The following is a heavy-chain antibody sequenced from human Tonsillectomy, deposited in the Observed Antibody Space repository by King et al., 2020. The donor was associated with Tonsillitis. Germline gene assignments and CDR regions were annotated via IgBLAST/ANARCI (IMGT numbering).Heavy chain of an antibody. CDR3: ARSQAISKEPGYDFWSGYRWGDYYGMDV. CDR1: GYSFTSYW. V-gene: IGHV5-51*01. Sequence: QLVQSGAEVKKPGESLKISCKGSGYSFTSYWIGWVRQMPGKGLEWMGIIYPGDSDTRYSPSFQGQVTISADKSISTAYLQWSSLKASDTAMYYCARSQAISKEPGYDFWSGYRWGDYYGMDVWGQGTTVTVSS. CDR2: IYPGDSDT. J-gene: IGHJ6*02. D-gene: IGHD3-3*01.